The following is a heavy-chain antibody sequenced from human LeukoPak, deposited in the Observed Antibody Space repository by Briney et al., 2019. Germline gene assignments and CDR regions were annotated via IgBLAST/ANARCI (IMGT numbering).Heavy chain of an antibody. CDR1: GYTFTSYA. CDR3: ARVSDDSDWTFDC. CDR2: INAGNSNT. Sequence: ASVKVSCKASGYTFTSYAIHWVRQAPGQRLEWMGWINAGNSNTKYSQKFQGRVTITRETSATTAYMELNSLTSEDTAVYYCARVSDDSDWTFDCWGQGTLVTVSS. D-gene: IGHD6-19*01. J-gene: IGHJ4*02. V-gene: IGHV1-3*01.